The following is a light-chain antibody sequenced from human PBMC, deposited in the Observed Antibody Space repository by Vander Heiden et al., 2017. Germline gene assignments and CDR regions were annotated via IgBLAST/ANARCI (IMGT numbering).Light chain of an antibody. V-gene: IGKV3-11*01. CDR2: DAS. CDR3: QQYCNWGFT. J-gene: IGKJ4*01. Sequence: EIVLTQSPVTLSLSPGERATLSCRASQSVSSNLAWYQQKPGQAPRLLIYDASNRATGIPARFSGSASGTDFTLTMSSLEPEDFAVYYCQQYCNWGFTFGGGTKLEIK. CDR1: QSVSSN.